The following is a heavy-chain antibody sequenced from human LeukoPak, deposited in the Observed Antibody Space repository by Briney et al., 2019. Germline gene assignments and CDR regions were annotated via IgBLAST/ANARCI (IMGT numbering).Heavy chain of an antibody. CDR1: GFTVSSNY. V-gene: IGHV3-23*01. D-gene: IGHD3-22*01. CDR3: AKDPRHRITMSSYFDY. CDR2: ISGSGGST. Sequence: HSGGSLRLSCAASGFTVSSNYMSWVRQAPGKGLEWVSAISGSGGSTYYADSVKGRFTISRDNSKNTLYLQMNSLRAEDTAVYYCAKDPRHRITMSSYFDYWGQGTLVTVSS. J-gene: IGHJ4*02.